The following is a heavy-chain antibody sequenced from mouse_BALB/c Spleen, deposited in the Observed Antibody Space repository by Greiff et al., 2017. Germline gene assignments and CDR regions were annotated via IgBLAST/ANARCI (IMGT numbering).Heavy chain of an antibody. CDR2: INPSNGRT. V-gene: IGHV1S81*02. CDR1: GYTFTSYW. Sequence: QVQLQQSGAELVKPGASVKLSCKASGYTFTSYWMHWVKQRPGQGLEWIGEINPSNGRTNYNEKFKSKATLTVDKSSSTAYMQLSSLTSEDSAVYYCARSRGNYPYAMDYWGQGTSVTVSS. D-gene: IGHD2-1*01. J-gene: IGHJ4*01. CDR3: ARSRGNYPYAMDY.